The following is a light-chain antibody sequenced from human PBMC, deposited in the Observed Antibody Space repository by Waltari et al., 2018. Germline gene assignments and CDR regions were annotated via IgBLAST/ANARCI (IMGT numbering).Light chain of an antibody. J-gene: IGKJ1*01. V-gene: IGKV3-20*01. CDR3: QHYGISPRT. Sequence: EIVFTQSPDTLSLSPGDRATVSCRASQSVSKYYLAWYQQKPGQSPRLLIYDASTRAAGIPDRFSGSGSGTDCTLTISGLEPQDIAVYYCQHYGISPRTFGQGTKVEMK. CDR2: DAS. CDR1: QSVSKYY.